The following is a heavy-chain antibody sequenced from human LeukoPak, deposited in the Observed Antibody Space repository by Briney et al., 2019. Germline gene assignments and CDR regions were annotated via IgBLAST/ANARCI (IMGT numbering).Heavy chain of an antibody. CDR3: ARMYCSSTSCYSSYGMDV. J-gene: IGHJ6*02. Sequence: GASVKVSCKASGYTFTGYYMHWVRQAPGQGLEWMGWINPNSGGTNYAQKFQGRVTMTRDTSISTAYMELSRLRSDDTAVYYCARMYCSSTSCYSSYGMDVWGQGTTVTVSS. CDR2: INPNSGGT. CDR1: GYTFTGYY. D-gene: IGHD2-2*01. V-gene: IGHV1-2*02.